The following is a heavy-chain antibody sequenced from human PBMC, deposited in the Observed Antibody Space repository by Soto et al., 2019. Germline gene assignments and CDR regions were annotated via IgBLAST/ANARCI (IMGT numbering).Heavy chain of an antibody. Sequence: QLQLQESGPGLVKPSETLSLTCTVSGGSISSSSYYWGWIRQPPGKGLEWIGSIYYRGSTYYNPSLKRRVTISVDTSKNQFSLKLSSVTAADTAVYYCARRVRGVITTYYYYYGMDVWGQGTTVTVSS. V-gene: IGHV4-39*01. J-gene: IGHJ6*02. D-gene: IGHD3-10*01. CDR3: ARRVRGVITTYYYYYGMDV. CDR1: GGSISSSSYY. CDR2: IYYRGST.